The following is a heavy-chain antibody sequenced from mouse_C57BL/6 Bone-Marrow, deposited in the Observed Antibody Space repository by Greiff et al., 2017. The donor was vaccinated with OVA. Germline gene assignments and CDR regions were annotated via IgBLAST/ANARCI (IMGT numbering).Heavy chain of an antibody. Sequence: EVQLVESGGGLVQPKGSLKLSCAASGFSFNTYAMNWVRQAPGKGLEWVARIRSKSNNYATYYADSVKDRFTISRDDSESMLYLQMNNLKTEDTAMYYCVRQDYSNYGWYFDVWGTGTTVTVSS. CDR2: IRSKSNNYAT. J-gene: IGHJ1*03. V-gene: IGHV10-1*01. CDR3: VRQDYSNYGWYFDV. CDR1: GFSFNTYA. D-gene: IGHD2-5*01.